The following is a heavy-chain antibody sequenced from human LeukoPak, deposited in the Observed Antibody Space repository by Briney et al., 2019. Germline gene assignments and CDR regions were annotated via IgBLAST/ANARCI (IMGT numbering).Heavy chain of an antibody. CDR2: IMPISGIA. CDR3: ARDLYYYDSGGPDY. J-gene: IGHJ4*02. Sequence: SSVKVSCKASGDTFSNYGLSWVRQHPGQGLEGLGRIMPISGIANYTQKFQDRVTINTDESTSTVYMELNSVRSEDTAVYYCARDLYYYDSGGPDYWGQGTLVSVSS. V-gene: IGHV1-69*05. D-gene: IGHD3-22*01. CDR1: GDTFSNYG.